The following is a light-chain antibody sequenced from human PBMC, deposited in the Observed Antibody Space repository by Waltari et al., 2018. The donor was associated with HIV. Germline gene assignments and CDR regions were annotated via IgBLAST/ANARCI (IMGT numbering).Light chain of an antibody. CDR3: QQYNNWPRT. J-gene: IGKJ1*01. CDR1: QSISGN. Sequence: EIVMTQSPATLSVSTGERAILSRRASQSISGNLAWYQQGRGQAPRLLVYGASIRASGIPARFSGSGSGPEFSLTVSSMQSEDFAIYYCQQYNNWPRTFGQGTKLEI. CDR2: GAS. V-gene: IGKV3-15*01.